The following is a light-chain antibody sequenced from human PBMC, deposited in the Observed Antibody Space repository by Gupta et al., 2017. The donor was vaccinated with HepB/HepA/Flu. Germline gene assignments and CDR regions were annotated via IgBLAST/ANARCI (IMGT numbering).Light chain of an antibody. Sequence: DILMTQSPATLSVSPGERAVLSCRASQRISSNLVWYQQKPGQAPRLLIYDASSRASGIPARFSGSGSGTEFTLTISSLQSEDFAVFYCQQYNDWPRTFGQGTKVEIK. J-gene: IGKJ1*01. CDR1: QRISSN. CDR3: QQYNDWPRT. CDR2: DAS. V-gene: IGKV3-15*01.